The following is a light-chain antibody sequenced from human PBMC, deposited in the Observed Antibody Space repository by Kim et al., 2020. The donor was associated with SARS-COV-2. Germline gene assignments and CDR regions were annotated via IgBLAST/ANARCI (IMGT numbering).Light chain of an antibody. CDR3: QQTYSFPQIT. CDR2: AAS. Sequence: AVGDRGTISCRASQRNSSYVNLYQHKAVEAPKLLIYAASSLQSGVPSRFSGSGSGTDFTLTISSLQPEDFATYSCQQTYSFPQITFGQGTRLEIK. CDR1: QRNSSY. V-gene: IGKV1-39*01. J-gene: IGKJ5*01.